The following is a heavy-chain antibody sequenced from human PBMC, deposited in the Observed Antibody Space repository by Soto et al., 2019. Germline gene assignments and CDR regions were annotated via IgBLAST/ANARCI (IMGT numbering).Heavy chain of an antibody. Sequence: QVQLVQSGAEVKKPGSSVKVSWKASGGTFSRYAIDWVRQAPGQGLEWMGGIIPIFGTADYAQKFQGRVTITADESTSTAYMELSSLRSEDTAVYYCARGQTGGGWGYYFDYWGQGTLVTVSS. CDR3: ARGQTGGGWGYYFDY. V-gene: IGHV1-69*12. CDR2: IIPIFGTA. CDR1: GGTFSRYA. D-gene: IGHD3-16*01. J-gene: IGHJ4*02.